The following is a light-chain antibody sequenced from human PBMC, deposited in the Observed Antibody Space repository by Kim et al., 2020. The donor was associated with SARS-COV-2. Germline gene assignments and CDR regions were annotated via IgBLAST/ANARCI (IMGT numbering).Light chain of an antibody. CDR2: EVS. CDR3: TTYASSSTWV. CDR1: SRYVCSYNR. V-gene: IGLV2-18*02. J-gene: IGLJ3*02. Sequence: GQSVPISGPGTSRYVCSYNRVSWYQQPPGTAPKLMIYEVSNRPSGVPDRFSGSKSGNTAALTISGLQAEDEADYYCTTYASSSTWVFGGGTQLTVL.